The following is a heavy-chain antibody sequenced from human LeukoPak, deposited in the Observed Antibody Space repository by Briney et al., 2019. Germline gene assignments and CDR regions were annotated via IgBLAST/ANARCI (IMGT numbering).Heavy chain of an antibody. D-gene: IGHD5-18*01. CDR2: ITPNGGTT. Sequence: TGGSLRLSCAASGFTFSYHGMIWVRQAPGKGLEWVSGITPNGGTTGYADSVRGRFTISRDNAKNSLYLQMNSLRAEDTAFYYCVRDRSYGAFDYWGQGTLITVSS. V-gene: IGHV3-20*04. CDR1: GFTFSYHG. CDR3: VRDRSYGAFDY. J-gene: IGHJ4*02.